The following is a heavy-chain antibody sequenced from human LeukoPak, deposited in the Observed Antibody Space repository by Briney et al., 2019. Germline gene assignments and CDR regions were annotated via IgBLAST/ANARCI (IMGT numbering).Heavy chain of an antibody. J-gene: IGHJ4*02. CDR2: ISYDGSNK. D-gene: IGHD5-12*01. CDR3: ARNENSGWGYFDY. V-gene: IGHV3-30-3*01. Sequence: GGSLRLSCAASGFTFSSYAMHWVRQAPGKGLEWVAVISYDGSNKYYADSVKGRFTISRDNSKNTLYLQMNSLRAEDTAVYYCARNENSGWGYFDYWGQGTLVTVSS. CDR1: GFTFSSYA.